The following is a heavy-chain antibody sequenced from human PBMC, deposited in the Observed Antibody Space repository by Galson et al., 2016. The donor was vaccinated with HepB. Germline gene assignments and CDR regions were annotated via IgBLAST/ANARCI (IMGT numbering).Heavy chain of an antibody. D-gene: IGHD6-13*01. J-gene: IGHJ2*01. V-gene: IGHV1-2*02. CDR3: AREIAEYWYFDL. CDR2: INPHTGGT. Sequence: QAPGQGLEWMGWINPHTGGTNYAQKFQGSVTMTRDTSNSTAYMELLRLRTDDTAVYYCAREIAEYWYFDLWGRGTLVTVSS.